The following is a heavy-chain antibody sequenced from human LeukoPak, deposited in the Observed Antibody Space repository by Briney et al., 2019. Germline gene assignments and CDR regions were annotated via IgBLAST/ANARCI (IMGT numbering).Heavy chain of an antibody. V-gene: IGHV3-48*03. D-gene: IGHD2-2*01. Sequence: PGESLRLSCAASGFTFSSYEMNWVRQAPGKGLEWVSYISSSGSTIYYADSVKGRFTISRDNAKNSLYLQMNSLRAEDTAVYYCARRLGYCSSTSRHNWFDPWGQGTLVTVSS. CDR2: ISSSGSTI. J-gene: IGHJ5*02. CDR1: GFTFSSYE. CDR3: ARRLGYCSSTSRHNWFDP.